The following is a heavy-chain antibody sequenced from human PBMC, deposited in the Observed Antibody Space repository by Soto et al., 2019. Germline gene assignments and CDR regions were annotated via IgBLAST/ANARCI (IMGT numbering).Heavy chain of an antibody. CDR2: ISSSSSTI. D-gene: IGHD2-8*01. J-gene: IGHJ6*03. V-gene: IGHV3-48*02. Sequence: EVQLVESGGGLVQPGGSLRLSCAASGFTFSSYSMNWVRQAPGKGLEWVSYISSSSSTIYYADSVKGRFTISRDNAKNSLYLQMNSLRDEDTAVYYCAREIILYYGSDFYYYYMDVWGKGTTVTVSS. CDR3: AREIILYYGSDFYYYYMDV. CDR1: GFTFSSYS.